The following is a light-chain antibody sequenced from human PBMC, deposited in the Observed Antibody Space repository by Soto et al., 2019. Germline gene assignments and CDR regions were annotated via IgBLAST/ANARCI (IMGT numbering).Light chain of an antibody. Sequence: EIVLTQSPGTLSLSPGERATLSCRASQSVSSNNLAWYQQRPGQAPRVVIYGASTRATVIPERFSGSGSGTDFTLTISRLEPDDFAVYCCKEYGRAAYTCGPGIKVDI. J-gene: IGKJ3*01. CDR2: GAS. CDR1: QSVSSNN. CDR3: KEYGRAAYT. V-gene: IGKV3-20*01.